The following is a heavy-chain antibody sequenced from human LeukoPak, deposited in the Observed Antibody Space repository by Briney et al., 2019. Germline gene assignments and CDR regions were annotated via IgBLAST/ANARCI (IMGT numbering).Heavy chain of an antibody. Sequence: SETLSLTCTVSGYSISSGYYWGWIRQPPGKGLEWIGSIYHSGSTYYNPSLKSRVTISVDTSKNQFSLKLSSVTAADTAVYYCARYAQMTTVTTYADYWGQGTLVTVSS. CDR2: IYHSGST. D-gene: IGHD4-17*01. CDR1: GYSISSGYY. J-gene: IGHJ4*02. V-gene: IGHV4-38-2*02. CDR3: ARYAQMTTVTTYADY.